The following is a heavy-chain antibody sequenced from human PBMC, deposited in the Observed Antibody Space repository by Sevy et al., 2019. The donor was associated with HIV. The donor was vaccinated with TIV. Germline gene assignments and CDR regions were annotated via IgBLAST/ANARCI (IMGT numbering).Heavy chain of an antibody. Sequence: GGSLRLSCAASGFTFSTYWVTWVRQAPGKGLEWVANINQDGSKKNYVDSMKGRFTISRDNAKNSLYVQMNSLRAEDTAVYYCARVGIFEGSESHFRFIDYWGQGILVTVSS. J-gene: IGHJ4*02. CDR1: GFTFSTYW. V-gene: IGHV3-7*01. CDR2: INQDGSKK. D-gene: IGHD3-10*01. CDR3: ARVGIFEGSESHFRFIDY.